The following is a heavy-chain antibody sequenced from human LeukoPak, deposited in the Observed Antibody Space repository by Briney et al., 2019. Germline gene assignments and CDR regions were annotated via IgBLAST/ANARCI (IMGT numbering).Heavy chain of an antibody. CDR3: AKDLATKYALDY. CDR2: ISYEGSTI. V-gene: IGHV3-30*18. CDR1: GFTFSSNA. Sequence: GGSLRLSCAASGFTFSSNAMHWVHQAPGRGLEWVAFISYEGSTIYYADSVKGRFTISRDNSKNTLSLQMHSLRAEDTAVYYCAKDLATKYALDYWGQGTLVTVSS. D-gene: IGHD2-8*01. J-gene: IGHJ4*02.